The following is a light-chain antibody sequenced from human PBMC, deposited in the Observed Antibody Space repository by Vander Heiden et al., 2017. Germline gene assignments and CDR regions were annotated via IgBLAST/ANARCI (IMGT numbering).Light chain of an antibody. Sequence: ESMMTQSPATLSVSPGERATLSCRASQSVSSNLAWYQQKPGQAPRLLIYGASTRATGIPARFSGSGSGTEFTLTISSLQSEDFAVYYCQQYNNWPLTFGAGTKVDIK. CDR2: GAS. V-gene: IGKV3-15*01. CDR1: QSVSSN. J-gene: IGKJ3*01. CDR3: QQYNNWPLT.